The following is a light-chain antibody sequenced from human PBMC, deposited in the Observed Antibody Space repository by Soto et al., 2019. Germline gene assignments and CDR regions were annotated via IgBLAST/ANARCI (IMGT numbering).Light chain of an antibody. CDR2: SNN. Sequence: QSALTQPPSASGTAGQRVTISCSGSSSNIGSNTVNWYQQLPGTAPKLLIYSNNQRPSGVPDRFSGSKSGTSASLAISGLQSEDEADYDCAAWDDSLNGPYVFGTGTKVTVL. CDR1: SSNIGSNT. CDR3: AAWDDSLNGPYV. V-gene: IGLV1-44*01. J-gene: IGLJ1*01.